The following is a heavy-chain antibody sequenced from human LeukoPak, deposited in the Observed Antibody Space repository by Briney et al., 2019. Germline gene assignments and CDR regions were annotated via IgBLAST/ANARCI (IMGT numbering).Heavy chain of an antibody. Sequence: SVKVSCKASGGTFSSYAISWVRQAPGQGLEWMGGIIPILGIANYAQKFQGRVTITADKSTSTAYMELSSLRSEDTAVYYCARGLSPPYAFDIWGRGTMVTVSS. V-gene: IGHV1-69*04. CDR1: GGTFSSYA. D-gene: IGHD2/OR15-2a*01. CDR2: IIPILGIA. CDR3: ARGLSPPYAFDI. J-gene: IGHJ3*02.